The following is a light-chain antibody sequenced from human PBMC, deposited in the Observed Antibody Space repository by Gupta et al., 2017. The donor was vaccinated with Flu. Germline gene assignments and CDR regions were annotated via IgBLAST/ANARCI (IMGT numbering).Light chain of an antibody. CDR2: NTN. Sequence: VTLTCGLSSGSVSTSSYAWWYQQPPGQPPRTLIYNTNIRSSGVTDRFFGSILGNKAVLTTTGAQADDECDYYCVLTMGSGTPLVFGGGTKLTVL. J-gene: IGLJ3*02. CDR1: SGSVSTSSY. V-gene: IGLV8-61*01. CDR3: VLTMGSGTPLV.